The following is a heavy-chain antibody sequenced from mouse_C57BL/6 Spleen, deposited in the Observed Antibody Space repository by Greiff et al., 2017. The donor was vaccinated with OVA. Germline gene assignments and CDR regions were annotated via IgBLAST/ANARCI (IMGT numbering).Heavy chain of an antibody. V-gene: IGHV1-26*01. D-gene: IGHD4-1*01. CDR3: ARSFLGYFDV. CDR1: GYTFTDYY. CDR2: INPNNGGT. Sequence: EVQLQQSGPELVKPGASVKISCKASGYTFTDYYMNWVKQSHGKSLEWIGDINPNNGGTSYNQKFKGKATLTVDKSSSTAYMELRSLTSEDSAVYYGARSFLGYFDVWGTGTTVTVSA. J-gene: IGHJ1*03.